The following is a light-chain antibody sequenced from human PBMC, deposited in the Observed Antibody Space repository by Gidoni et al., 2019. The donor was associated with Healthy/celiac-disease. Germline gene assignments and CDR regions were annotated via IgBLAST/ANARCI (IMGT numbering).Light chain of an antibody. V-gene: IGKV1-39*01. CDR1: QSISSY. Sequence: IPITQSPSSLSASVGDRVTITCRASQSISSYLNWYQQKPGKAPKLLFYAASSLQSGVPSRFSGSGSGTDFTLTISSLQTEDFAIYYCQQSYSTLCSFGQGTKLEIK. J-gene: IGKJ2*04. CDR3: QQSYSTLCS. CDR2: AAS.